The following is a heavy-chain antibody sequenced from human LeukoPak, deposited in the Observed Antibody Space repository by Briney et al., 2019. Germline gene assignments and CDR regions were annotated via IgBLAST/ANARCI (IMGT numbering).Heavy chain of an antibody. CDR1: GGSFSNYY. CDR2: INDSGTI. Sequence: SETLSLTCAVYGGSFSNYYWSWIRQSPGKGLEWIGEINDSGTINYNPSLMSRVTISVDKSKNQFSLKLSSVTAADTAVYYCVTYCGGDCYRAFDYWGQGTLVTVSS. D-gene: IGHD2-21*02. J-gene: IGHJ4*02. V-gene: IGHV4-34*01. CDR3: VTYCGGDCYRAFDY.